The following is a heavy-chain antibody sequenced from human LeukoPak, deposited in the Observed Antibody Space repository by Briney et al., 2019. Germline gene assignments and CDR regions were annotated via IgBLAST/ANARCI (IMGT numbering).Heavy chain of an antibody. J-gene: IGHJ4*02. D-gene: IGHD5-24*01. CDR3: AREGREGYNYPALDF. CDR1: GPSFGSYW. CDR2: MKHDGIEK. Sequence: GGSLRLSCVASGPSFGSYWMAWVRQAPGKGLEWVANMKHDGIEKYHVDSVKGRFTISRDNTKNSLYLHMSSLRVEDTAVYYCAREGREGYNYPALDFWGQGILVTVSS. V-gene: IGHV3-7*05.